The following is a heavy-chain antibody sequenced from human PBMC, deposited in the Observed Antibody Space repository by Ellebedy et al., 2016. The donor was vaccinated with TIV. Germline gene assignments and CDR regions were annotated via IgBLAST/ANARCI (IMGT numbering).Heavy chain of an antibody. CDR3: ARERKLLWFGEFPNNWFDP. J-gene: IGHJ5*02. CDR1: GGSISSGDYY. D-gene: IGHD3-10*01. CDR2: IHPSGST. V-gene: IGHV4-30-4*01. Sequence: SETLSLTCTVSGGSISSGDYYWSWIRQPPGKGLEWIGEIHPSGSTNYNPSLTSRVTISVDTSKNQFSLKLSSVTAADTAVYYCARERKLLWFGEFPNNWFDPWGQGTLVTVSS.